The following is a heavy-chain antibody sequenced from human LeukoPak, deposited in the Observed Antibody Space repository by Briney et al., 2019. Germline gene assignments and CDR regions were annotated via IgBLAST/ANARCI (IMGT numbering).Heavy chain of an antibody. Sequence: ASVKVSCKASGYSFTSYDINWVRQATGQGLEWMGWMYPNSGNTGYAQKFQGRGTMTRNTPIRPAYMELSSLRSEDTAVYYCEISVRSSGSTFDYWGQGTLVTVSS. D-gene: IGHD6-19*01. CDR3: EISVRSSGSTFDY. V-gene: IGHV1-8*01. CDR1: GYSFTSYD. J-gene: IGHJ4*02. CDR2: MYPNSGNT.